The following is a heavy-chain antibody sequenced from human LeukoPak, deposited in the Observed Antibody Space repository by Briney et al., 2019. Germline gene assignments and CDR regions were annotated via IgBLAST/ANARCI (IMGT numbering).Heavy chain of an antibody. V-gene: IGHV3-48*04. CDR1: GFTFTTYW. J-gene: IGHJ4*02. Sequence: GGSLRLSCAASGFTFTTYWMAWVRQAPGKGLEWVSYISSSGSTIYYADSVKGRFTISRDNAKNSLYLQMNSLRAEDTAVYYCARDDSSGYIDYWGQGTLVTVSS. CDR3: ARDDSSGYIDY. CDR2: ISSSGSTI. D-gene: IGHD3-22*01.